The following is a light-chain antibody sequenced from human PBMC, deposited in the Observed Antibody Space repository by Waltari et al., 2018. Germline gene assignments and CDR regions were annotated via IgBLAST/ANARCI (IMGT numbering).Light chain of an antibody. J-gene: IGKJ5*01. Sequence: DIQMTQSPSSVAASVGDRVAITCRASRAIANYLAWFQQRPGEAPKSLIHTASNLQTGVPSRFSDSGSGTNFTLTINSLQPEDFGTYYCLQFNNYPQTFGQGT. CDR3: LQFNNYPQT. CDR2: TAS. V-gene: IGKV1-16*01. CDR1: RAIANY.